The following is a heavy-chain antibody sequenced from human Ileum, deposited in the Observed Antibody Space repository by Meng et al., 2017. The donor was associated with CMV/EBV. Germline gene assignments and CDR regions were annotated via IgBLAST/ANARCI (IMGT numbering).Heavy chain of an antibody. V-gene: IGHV1-2*02. CDR3: ARADCSSNTCYIGRWFDP. Sequence: ASVKVSCKASGYTFTDYYMHWVRQAPGQGLEWMGWINPNSGATHYVQNFQGRVTMTRDTSINTAYMELRRLRSDDTAVYYCARADCSSNTCYIGRWFDPWGQGNRVTVSS. CDR2: INPNSGAT. D-gene: IGHD2-2*01. CDR1: GYTFTDYY. J-gene: IGHJ5*01.